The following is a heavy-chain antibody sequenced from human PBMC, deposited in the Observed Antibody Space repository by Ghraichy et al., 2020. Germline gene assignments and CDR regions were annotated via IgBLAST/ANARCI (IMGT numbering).Heavy chain of an antibody. CDR3: AKDVQKSGSESGYFDY. D-gene: IGHD3-10*01. CDR2: ISGSGATT. J-gene: IGHJ4*02. V-gene: IGHV3-23*01. CDR1: GFTFSSYA. Sequence: GGSLRLSCAASGFTFSSYAMSWVRQAPGKGLEWVSVISGSGATTYYADSVKGRFTISRDNSKNTVDLQMNTLRAEDTAVYYCAKDVQKSGSESGYFDYWGQGTLVTVSS.